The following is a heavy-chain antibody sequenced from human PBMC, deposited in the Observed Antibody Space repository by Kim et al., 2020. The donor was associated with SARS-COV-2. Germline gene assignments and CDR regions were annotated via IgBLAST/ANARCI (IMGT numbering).Heavy chain of an antibody. CDR2: ISSSSSYI. V-gene: IGHV3-21*01. CDR3: ARALYEADFDC. Sequence: GGSLRLSCAASGFTFSSYSMNWVRQAPGKGLEWVSSISSSSSYIYYADSVKGRFTISRDNAKNSLYLQMNSLRAEYTAVYYCARALYEADFDCWGQGPLVTVSS. J-gene: IGHJ4*02. CDR1: GFTFSSYS. D-gene: IGHD2-2*02.